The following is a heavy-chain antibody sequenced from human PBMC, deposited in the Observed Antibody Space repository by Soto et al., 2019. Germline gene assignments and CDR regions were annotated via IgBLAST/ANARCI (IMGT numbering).Heavy chain of an antibody. CDR3: ARVGYSYGYIRYFDY. CDR1: GGSISSGGYY. V-gene: IGHV4-31*03. J-gene: IGHJ4*02. Sequence: PSETLSLTCTVSGGSISSGGYYWTWIRQHPGKGLEWIGYIYYSGSTYYNPSLKSRVTISVDTSKNQFSLKLTSVTPADTAVYYCARVGYSYGYIRYFDYWGQGTLVTVSS. CDR2: IYYSGST. D-gene: IGHD5-18*01.